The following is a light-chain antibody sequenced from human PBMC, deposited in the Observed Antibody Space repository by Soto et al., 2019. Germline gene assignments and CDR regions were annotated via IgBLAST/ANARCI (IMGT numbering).Light chain of an antibody. CDR3: QQRSNWPFT. CDR1: QSVSSY. J-gene: IGKJ3*01. V-gene: IGKV3-11*01. CDR2: DAS. Sequence: EIVLTQSPATLSLSPGERATLPCRASQSVSSYLAWYQQKPGQAPRLLIYDASNRATGIPARFSGSGSGTDFTLTISSLEPEDFAVYYCQQRSNWPFTFGPWTKVDI.